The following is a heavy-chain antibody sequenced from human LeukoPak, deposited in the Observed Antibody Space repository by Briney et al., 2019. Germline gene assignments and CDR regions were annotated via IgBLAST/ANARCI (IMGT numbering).Heavy chain of an antibody. CDR3: ARDRYWAFDY. D-gene: IGHD1-26*01. J-gene: IGHJ4*02. CDR1: GFTVSSNY. Sequence: PGGSLRLSCAASGFTVSSNYMSWIRQAPGKGLEWVSVIYSGGSTYYADSVKGRFTISRDNSKNTLYLQMNSLRVGDTAIYYCARDRYWAFDYWGQGTLVTVSS. CDR2: IYSGGST. V-gene: IGHV3-53*05.